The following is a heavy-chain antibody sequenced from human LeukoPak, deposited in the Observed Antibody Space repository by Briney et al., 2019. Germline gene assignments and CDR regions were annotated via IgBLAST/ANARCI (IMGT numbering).Heavy chain of an antibody. Sequence: GGSLRLSCAASGFTFSSYSINWVRQAPGKGLEWVSSISSSSRYIYYADSVKGRFTISRDNAKNSLYLQMNSLRAEDTAVYCCARCSGGSTYHSDDYWGQGTLVTVSS. CDR2: ISSSSRYI. CDR1: GFTFSSYS. D-gene: IGHD2-15*01. CDR3: ARCSGGSTYHSDDY. V-gene: IGHV3-21*01. J-gene: IGHJ4*02.